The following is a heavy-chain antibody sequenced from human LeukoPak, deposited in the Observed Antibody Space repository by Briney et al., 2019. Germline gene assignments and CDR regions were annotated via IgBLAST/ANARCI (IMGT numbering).Heavy chain of an antibody. Sequence: ASVKVSCKASGGTFSIYAISWVRQAPGQGLEWMGGIIPIFGTANYAQKFQGRVTITADESTSTAYMELSSLRSEDTAVYYCASPTSAYYGSGYYFDYWGQGTLVTVSS. CDR3: ASPTSAYYGSGYYFDY. CDR2: IIPIFGTA. CDR1: GGTFSIYA. V-gene: IGHV1-69*13. D-gene: IGHD3-10*01. J-gene: IGHJ4*02.